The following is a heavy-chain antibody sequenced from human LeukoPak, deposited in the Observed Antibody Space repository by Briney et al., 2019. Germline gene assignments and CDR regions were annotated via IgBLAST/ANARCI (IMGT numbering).Heavy chain of an antibody. Sequence: SETLSLTCAVSGGSISSGGYSWSWIRQPPGKGLEWIGYIYHSGSTYYNPSLKSRVTILVDTSKNQFSLKLSSVTAADTAVYYCARDTTYYYDSSGTYGMDVWGQGTTVTVSS. CDR3: ARDTTYYYDSSGTYGMDV. D-gene: IGHD3-22*01. V-gene: IGHV4-30-2*01. CDR1: GGSISSGGYS. CDR2: IYHSGST. J-gene: IGHJ6*02.